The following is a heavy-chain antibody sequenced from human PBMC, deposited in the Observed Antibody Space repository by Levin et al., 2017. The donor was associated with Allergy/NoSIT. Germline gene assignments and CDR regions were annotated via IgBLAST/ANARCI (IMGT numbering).Heavy chain of an antibody. D-gene: IGHD1-26*01. CDR1: GFTFSNTW. Sequence: GESLKISCAASGFTFSNTWMNWVRQAPGKGLEWVGRIKSKADGGTTEYAAPVKGRFTISREDSKNTLYLQMNSLKTEDAAVYYCATEAEPGTYWGYFAYWGQGTLVTVSS. J-gene: IGHJ4*02. CDR2: IKSKADGGTT. CDR3: ATEAEPGTYWGYFAY. V-gene: IGHV3-15*07.